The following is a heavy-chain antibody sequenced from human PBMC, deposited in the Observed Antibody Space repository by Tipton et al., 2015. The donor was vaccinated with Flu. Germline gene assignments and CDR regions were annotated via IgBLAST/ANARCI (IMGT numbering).Heavy chain of an antibody. CDR2: INANDNGT. Sequence: QSGPEVKKPGASVKVSCKGSGYTFTAHYMHWVRQAPGQGLEWMGWINANDNGTRYPQKFQGRVTMTRETSISTVYMELSSLSSEDTAVYYCARDGAGYNGAFDMWGQGTVIIVSS. V-gene: IGHV1-2*02. CDR3: ARDGAGYNGAFDM. CDR1: GYTFTAHY. J-gene: IGHJ3*02. D-gene: IGHD5-24*01.